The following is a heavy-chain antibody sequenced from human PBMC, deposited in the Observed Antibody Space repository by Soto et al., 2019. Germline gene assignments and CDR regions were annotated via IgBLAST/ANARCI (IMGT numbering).Heavy chain of an antibody. CDR1: GGSMTRSGYY. V-gene: IGHV4-39*01. D-gene: IGHD3-16*01. CDR3: ARVGVDYVFPGYYCYGMDV. J-gene: IGHJ6*02. CDR2: VYNNGQT. Sequence: SETLSLTCTVAGGSMTRSGYYWGWIRQPPGNELQYIGSVYNNGQTNYNPSLKSPVTISIDTSKNQFSLRLRSVTAADTAVYYCARVGVDYVFPGYYCYGMDVWGQGTTVTVSS.